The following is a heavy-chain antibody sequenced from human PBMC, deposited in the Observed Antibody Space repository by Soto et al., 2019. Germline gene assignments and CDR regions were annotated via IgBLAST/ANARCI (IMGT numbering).Heavy chain of an antibody. CDR1: GGTFSSYA. CDR3: ARDVYYDILTGTYVYYYYYGMDV. D-gene: IGHD3-9*01. CDR2: IIPIFGTA. J-gene: IGHJ6*02. V-gene: IGHV1-69*13. Sequence: GASVKVSCKASGGTFSSYAISWVRQAPGQGLEWMGGIIPIFGTANYAQKFQGRVTITADESTSTAYMELSSLRSEDTAVYYCARDVYYDILTGTYVYYYYYGMDVWGQGTTVTVYS.